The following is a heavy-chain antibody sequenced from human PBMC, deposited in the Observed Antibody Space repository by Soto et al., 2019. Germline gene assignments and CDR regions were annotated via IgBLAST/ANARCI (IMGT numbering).Heavy chain of an antibody. Sequence: GGSLRLSCAASGFVFTRYSMNWVRQAPGKGLEWVSSISSTTNYIYYGDSMKGRFTISRDNAKNSLYLEMNSLRAEDTAVYYCARESEDLTSNFDYWGQGTLVTVSS. CDR3: ARESEDLTSNFDY. CDR2: ISSTTNYI. CDR1: GFVFTRYS. J-gene: IGHJ4*02. V-gene: IGHV3-21*06.